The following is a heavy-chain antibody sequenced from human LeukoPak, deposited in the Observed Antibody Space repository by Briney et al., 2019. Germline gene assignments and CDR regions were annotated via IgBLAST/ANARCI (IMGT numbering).Heavy chain of an antibody. Sequence: SETLSLTCTVSGGPFNNFYWSWLRQSAGKGLEWIGRIYTTGSTNYNPTLKSRVTMSVDTSKNQFSLRLSSVTAADTAVYYCARGYSSGWYYVDAWGTGTTVTVSS. CDR2: IYTTGST. CDR3: ARGYSSGWYYVDA. D-gene: IGHD6-19*01. J-gene: IGHJ6*03. V-gene: IGHV4-4*07. CDR1: GGPFNNFY.